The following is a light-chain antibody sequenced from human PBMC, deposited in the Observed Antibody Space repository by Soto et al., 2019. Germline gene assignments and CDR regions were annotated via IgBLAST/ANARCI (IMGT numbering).Light chain of an antibody. CDR2: GAS. CDR3: QQYGYSPQT. Sequence: EIVLTQSPGTLSLSPGERATLSCRASQSVSSNYLAWYQQKPGQAPRLLIYGASSRATGIPDRFSGSGSGTDFTLTISRLEPEDFEVYYCQQYGYSPQTFGQGTTVDIK. J-gene: IGKJ1*01. CDR1: QSVSSNY. V-gene: IGKV3-20*01.